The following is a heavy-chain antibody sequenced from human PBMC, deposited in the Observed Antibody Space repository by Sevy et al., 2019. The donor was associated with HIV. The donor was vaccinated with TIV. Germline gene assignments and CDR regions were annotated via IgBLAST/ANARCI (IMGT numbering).Heavy chain of an antibody. D-gene: IGHD4-17*01. CDR2: ISYDGSNK. Sequence: GGSLRLSCAASGFTFSSYAMHWVRQAPGKGLEWVAVISYDGSNKYYADSLKGRFAISRDNSKNTRYLQMNSLRAEDKAVYYWARDSRGGYGDYVFSPTDYWGQGTLVTVSS. V-gene: IGHV3-30*09. CDR3: ARDSRGGYGDYVFSPTDY. J-gene: IGHJ4*02. CDR1: GFTFSSYA.